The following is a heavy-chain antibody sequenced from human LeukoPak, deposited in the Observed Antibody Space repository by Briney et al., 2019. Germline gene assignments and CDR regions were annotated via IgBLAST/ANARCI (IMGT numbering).Heavy chain of an antibody. D-gene: IGHD3-22*01. CDR2: ISAYNGNT. CDR3: ARERGEYYYDSSGSYYFDY. CDR1: GYTFTSYG. Sequence: ASVKVSCKASGYTFTSYGISWVRQAPGQGLEWMGWISAYNGNTNYAQKLQGRVTMTTDTSTSTAYMELRSLRSDDTAVYYCARERGEYYYDSSGSYYFDYWGQGTLVTVSS. V-gene: IGHV1-18*01. J-gene: IGHJ4*02.